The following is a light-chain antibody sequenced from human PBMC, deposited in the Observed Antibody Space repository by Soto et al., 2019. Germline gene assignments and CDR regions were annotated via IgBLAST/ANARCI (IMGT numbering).Light chain of an antibody. J-gene: IGKJ4*01. Sequence: DIQMTQSSSTLSASVGDRVTITCRASQSISSWLAWYQQKPGKAPKLLIYDASSLESGVPSRFSGSGSGTDFTLTISNLQPEDFATYYCQQYDSYSPLTFGGGTKVDIK. CDR1: QSISSW. CDR3: QQYDSYSPLT. V-gene: IGKV1-5*01. CDR2: DAS.